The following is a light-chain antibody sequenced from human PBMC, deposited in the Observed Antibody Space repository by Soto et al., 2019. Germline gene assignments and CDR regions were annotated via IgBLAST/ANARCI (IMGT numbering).Light chain of an antibody. CDR3: MQGTHWPPLT. Sequence: DVVMTQSPLSLPVALGQPASISCRSSQSLVYSDGNTYLSWFQQRPGQSPRRLIYKVSNRDSGVPDRFTGSGAATDFTLKISRVEAEDVGVYYCMQGTHWPPLTFGQGTKLEIK. CDR1: QSLVYSDGNTY. CDR2: KVS. V-gene: IGKV2-30*01. J-gene: IGKJ1*01.